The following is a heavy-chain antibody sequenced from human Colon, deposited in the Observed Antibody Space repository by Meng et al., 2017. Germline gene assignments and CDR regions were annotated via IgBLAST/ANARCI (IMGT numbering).Heavy chain of an antibody. Sequence: GGSLRLSCAASGFAFNTYTMQWVRQAPGKGLEWVAVITNDGSDRYYGDSVKGRFTVSRDNARNTLYLQMNNLRREDTAVYFCAKVGAPSLIYNYYGMDVWGQGTAVTVSS. CDR1: GFAFNTYT. V-gene: IGHV3-30*04. CDR3: AKVGAPSLIYNYYGMDV. D-gene: IGHD1-26*01. CDR2: ITNDGSDR. J-gene: IGHJ6*02.